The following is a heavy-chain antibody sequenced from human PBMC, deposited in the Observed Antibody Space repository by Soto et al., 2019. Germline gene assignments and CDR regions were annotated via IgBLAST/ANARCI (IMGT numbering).Heavy chain of an antibody. CDR3: AREVGATENAFDI. J-gene: IGHJ3*02. V-gene: IGHV1-2*02. CDR1: GYTFTGYY. D-gene: IGHD1-26*01. CDR2: INPNSGGT. Sequence: QVQLVQSGAEVQKPGASVKVSCKASGYTFTGYYMHWVRQAPGQGLEWMGWINPNSGGTNYAQKFRGRVTMTRDTSISTAYMELSRLRSDVTAVYYCAREVGATENAFDIWGQGTMVTVSS.